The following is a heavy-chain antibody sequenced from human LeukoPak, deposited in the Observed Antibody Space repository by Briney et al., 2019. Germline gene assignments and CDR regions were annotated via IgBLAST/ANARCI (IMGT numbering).Heavy chain of an antibody. D-gene: IGHD3-9*01. J-gene: IGHJ4*02. Sequence: GGSLRLSCAASGFTFSSYSMNWVRQAPGKGLEWVSSISSSSSYIYYADSVKGRFTISRDNAKNSLYLQMNSLRAEDTAVYYCARDHPGFYDILTGYYNEIDYWGQGTLVTVSS. CDR2: ISSSSSYI. CDR3: ARDHPGFYDILTGYYNEIDY. CDR1: GFTFSSYS. V-gene: IGHV3-21*01.